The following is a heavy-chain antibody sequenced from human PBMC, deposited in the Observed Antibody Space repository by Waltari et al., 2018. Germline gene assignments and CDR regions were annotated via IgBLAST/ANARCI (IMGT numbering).Heavy chain of an antibody. Sequence: QVQLQESGPGLVKPSETLSLTCAVSGYSISSGYYWGWVRPPPGKGLEWIGSIYHSGSTYYNPSLKSRVTISVDTSKNQFSLKLSSVTAADTAVYYCARVATTPYYYYYGMDVWGQGTTVTVSS. J-gene: IGHJ6*02. V-gene: IGHV4-38-2*01. CDR2: IYHSGST. D-gene: IGHD5-12*01. CDR3: ARVATTPYYYYYGMDV. CDR1: GYSISSGYY.